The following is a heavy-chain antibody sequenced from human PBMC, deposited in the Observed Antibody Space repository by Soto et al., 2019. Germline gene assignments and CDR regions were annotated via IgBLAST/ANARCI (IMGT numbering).Heavy chain of an antibody. CDR3: AREIAVAGTAGYYGMDV. Sequence: ASVKVSCKASGYTFTSYGISWVRQAPGQGLEWMGWISAYNGNTNYAQKLQGRVTMTTDTPTSTAYMELRSLRSDDTAVYYCAREIAVAGTAGYYGMDVWGQGTTVTVSS. J-gene: IGHJ6*02. D-gene: IGHD6-19*01. CDR1: GYTFTSYG. V-gene: IGHV1-18*01. CDR2: ISAYNGNT.